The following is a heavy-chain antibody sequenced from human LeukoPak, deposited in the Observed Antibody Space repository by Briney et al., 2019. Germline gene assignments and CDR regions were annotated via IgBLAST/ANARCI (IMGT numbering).Heavy chain of an antibody. Sequence: GGSLRLSCAASGFTFSSYEMNWVRQAPGQGLEWVSYISSSGNTIYYADSVKGRFTISRDNAKNSVYLQMDSLRAEDTAVYYCARNQGQVDYWGQGTLVTVSS. V-gene: IGHV3-48*03. CDR3: ARNQGQVDY. CDR1: GFTFSSYE. CDR2: ISSSGNTI. J-gene: IGHJ4*02. D-gene: IGHD1-14*01.